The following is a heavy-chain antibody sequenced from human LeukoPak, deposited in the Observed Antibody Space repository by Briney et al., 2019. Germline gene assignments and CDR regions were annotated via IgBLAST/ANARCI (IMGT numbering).Heavy chain of an antibody. V-gene: IGHV3-23*01. CDR2: ISGSGGST. D-gene: IGHD6-13*01. Sequence: GASLRLSCAASGFPFSSYAMSWVRQAPGKGLEWVSAISGSGGSTYYADSVKGRFTISRDNSKNTLYLQMNSLRAEDTAVYYCAKGWVSAAAGCFDYWCQGPLVIVSS. CDR1: GFPFSSYA. CDR3: AKGWVSAAAGCFDY. J-gene: IGHJ4*02.